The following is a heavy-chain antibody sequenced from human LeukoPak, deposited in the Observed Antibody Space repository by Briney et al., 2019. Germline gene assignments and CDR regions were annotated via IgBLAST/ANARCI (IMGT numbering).Heavy chain of an antibody. Sequence: PSETLPLTCAVYGGSFSGYYWSWIRQPPGKGLEWIGEINHSGRTNYNPSLKSRVTISIDTSKNQFSLKLSSVTAADTAVYYCARGRSYYYGSGSYYTYNWFDPWGQGTLVTVSS. CDR1: GGSFSGYY. J-gene: IGHJ5*02. CDR2: INHSGRT. CDR3: ARGRSYYYGSGSYYTYNWFDP. V-gene: IGHV4-34*01. D-gene: IGHD3-10*01.